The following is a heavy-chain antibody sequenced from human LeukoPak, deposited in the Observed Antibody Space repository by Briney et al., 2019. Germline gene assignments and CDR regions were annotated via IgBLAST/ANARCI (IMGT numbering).Heavy chain of an antibody. V-gene: IGHV3-53*01. J-gene: IGHJ4*02. CDR2: IYSGGST. Sequence: GGSLRLSCAASGFTVSSNYMSWVRQAPGKGLEWVSVIYSGGSTYYADSVKGRFTISRDNPKNTLYLQMNSLRAEDTAVYYCARDQGWQQLPHDWGQGTLVTVSS. D-gene: IGHD6-13*01. CDR3: ARDQGWQQLPHD. CDR1: GFTVSSNY.